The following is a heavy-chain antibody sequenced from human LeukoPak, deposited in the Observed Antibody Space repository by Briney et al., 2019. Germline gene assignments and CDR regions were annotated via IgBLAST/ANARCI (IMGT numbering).Heavy chain of an antibody. J-gene: IGHJ3*02. V-gene: IGHV3-21*01. CDR3: ARDSKRTYYYDNSGYPDAFDI. CDR1: GFTFSSYG. Sequence: GGSLRLSCAASGFTFSSYGINWVRQAPGKGLEWVSSISSSSRYIYYAASVRGRFTISRDNAKNSLYLQMNSLRAEDTAVYFCARDSKRTYYYDNSGYPDAFDIWGQGTMVTVSS. CDR2: ISSSSRYI. D-gene: IGHD3-22*01.